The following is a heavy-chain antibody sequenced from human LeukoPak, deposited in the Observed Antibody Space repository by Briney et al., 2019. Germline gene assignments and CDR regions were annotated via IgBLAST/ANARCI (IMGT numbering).Heavy chain of an antibody. J-gene: IGHJ4*02. Sequence: ASVKVSCKASGGSFSSYAIGWVRQAPGQGLEWMGGIIPIFGTANYAQKFQGRVTITADESTSTAYMELSSLRSEDTAVYYCARDTAGVFDYWGQGTLVTVSS. CDR1: GGSFSSYA. V-gene: IGHV1-69*01. CDR2: IIPIFGTA. CDR3: ARDTAGVFDY. D-gene: IGHD6-13*01.